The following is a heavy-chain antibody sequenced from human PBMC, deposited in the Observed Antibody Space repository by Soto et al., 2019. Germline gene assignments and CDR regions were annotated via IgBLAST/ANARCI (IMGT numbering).Heavy chain of an antibody. CDR3: ASSNDYGDPVAFDI. J-gene: IGHJ3*02. CDR1: SGSISSSNW. CDR2: IYHGVST. V-gene: IGHV4-4*02. Sequence: QVQLQESGPGLVKPSGTLSLTCAVSSGSISSSNWWSWVRMPPGEGLEWSGEIYHGVSTNSNPSLQSRVTISVDTAKNQFSLKLSSVTAADTAVYYCASSNDYGDPVAFDISGQGTMVTVSS. D-gene: IGHD4-17*01.